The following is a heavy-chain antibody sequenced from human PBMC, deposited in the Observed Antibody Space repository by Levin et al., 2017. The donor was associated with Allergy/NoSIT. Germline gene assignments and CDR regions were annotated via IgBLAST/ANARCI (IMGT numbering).Heavy chain of an antibody. D-gene: IGHD5-12*01. CDR3: ARDRGLYSGYDYGFADIDY. CDR1: GYTFTSYG. Sequence: GESLKISCKASGYTFTSYGISWVRQAPGQGLEWMGWISAYNGNTNYAQKLQGRVTMTTDTSTSTAYMELRSLRSDDTAVYYCARDRGLYSGYDYGFADIDYWGQGTLVTVSS. V-gene: IGHV1-18*01. CDR2: ISAYNGNT. J-gene: IGHJ4*02.